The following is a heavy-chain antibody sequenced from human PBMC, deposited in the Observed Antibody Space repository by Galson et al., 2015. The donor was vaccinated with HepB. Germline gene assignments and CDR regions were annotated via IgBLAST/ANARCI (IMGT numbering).Heavy chain of an antibody. V-gene: IGHV3-7*01. CDR3: ARWSLAFDF. CDR2: INQDGGAR. CDR1: GFTFTNYY. Sequence: SLRLSCAASGFTFTNYYMGWVRQAPGKGLEWVAYINQDGGARFYVDSVRGRFTISRDNADNLLYLQMNSLRVEDTAVYHCARWSLAFDFWGQGTMLTVSS. J-gene: IGHJ3*01.